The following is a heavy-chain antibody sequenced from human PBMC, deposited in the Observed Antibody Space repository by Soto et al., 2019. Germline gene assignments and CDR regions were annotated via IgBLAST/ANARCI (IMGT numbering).Heavy chain of an antibody. CDR1: GFNLGSYW. CDR2: INDYGTTI. D-gene: IGHD1-1*01. V-gene: IGHV3-74*01. J-gene: IGHJ4*02. CDR3: ARGGLEPFDY. Sequence: GGSLRLSCAASGFNLGSYWMHWVRQAPGKGLVWVSRINDYGTTINYAESVEGRFTISRDDAKSEVYLQMNYLRAEDTAVYYCARGGLEPFDYWGQGALVTVSS.